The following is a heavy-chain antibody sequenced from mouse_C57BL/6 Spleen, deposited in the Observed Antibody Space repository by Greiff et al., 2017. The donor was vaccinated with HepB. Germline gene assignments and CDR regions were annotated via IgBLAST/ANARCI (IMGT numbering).Heavy chain of an antibody. CDR2: INPSNGGT. J-gene: IGHJ1*03. D-gene: IGHD1-1*01. CDR1: GYTFTSYW. CDR3: ARSGSSYWYFDV. Sequence: QVQLQQPGPELVKPGASVKLSCKASGYTFTSYWMHWVKQRPGQGLEWIGNINPSNGGTNYNEKFKSKATLTVDKSSSTAYMQLSSLTSADSAVYYCARSGSSYWYFDVWGTGTTVTVSS. V-gene: IGHV1-53*01.